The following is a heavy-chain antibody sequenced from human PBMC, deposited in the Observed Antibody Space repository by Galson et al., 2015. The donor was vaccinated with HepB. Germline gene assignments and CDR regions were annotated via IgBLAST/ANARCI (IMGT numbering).Heavy chain of an antibody. CDR1: GYRFTTYW. Sequence: QSGAEVKKPGQSLKISCKASGYRFTTYWIGWVRQMPGKGLEWMGFIYPGDSDTRYGPSFQGQVTMSAYNAINTAYLQWDSLSASDTAIYYCARHYYCNSTICDNHFDYWGQGTPVTVSP. J-gene: IGHJ4*02. CDR3: ARHYYCNSTICDNHFDY. D-gene: IGHD2-2*01. V-gene: IGHV5-51*01. CDR2: IYPGDSDT.